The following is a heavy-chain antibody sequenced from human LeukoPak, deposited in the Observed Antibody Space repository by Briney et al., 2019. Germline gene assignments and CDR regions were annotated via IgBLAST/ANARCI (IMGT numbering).Heavy chain of an antibody. CDR1: GFTFSSYW. CDR3: AIASPIAAAGYYYYMDV. Sequence: GGSLRLSCAASGFTFSSYWMSWVRQAPGKGLEWVANIKQDGSEKYYVDSVKGRFTISRDNAKNSLYLQMNSLRAEDTAVYYCAIASPIAAAGYYYYMDVWGKGTTVTVSS. D-gene: IGHD6-13*01. J-gene: IGHJ6*03. CDR2: IKQDGSEK. V-gene: IGHV3-7*01.